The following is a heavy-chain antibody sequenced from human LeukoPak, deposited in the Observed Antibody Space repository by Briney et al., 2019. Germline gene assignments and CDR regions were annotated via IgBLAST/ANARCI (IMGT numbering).Heavy chain of an antibody. D-gene: IGHD5-12*01. CDR3: ARGVRRYSGYDFAGYYYYMDV. V-gene: IGHV4-34*01. J-gene: IGHJ6*03. CDR1: GGSFSGYY. CDR2: INHSGST. Sequence: PSETLSLTCAVYGGSFSGYYWSWIRQPPGKGLEWIGEINHSGSTNYNPSLKSRVTISVDTSKNQFSLKLSSVTAADTAVYYCARGVRRYSGYDFAGYYYYMDVWGKGTTVTVSS.